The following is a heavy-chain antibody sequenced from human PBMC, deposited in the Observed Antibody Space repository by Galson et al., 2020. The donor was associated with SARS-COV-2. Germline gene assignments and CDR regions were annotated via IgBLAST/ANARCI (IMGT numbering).Heavy chain of an antibody. V-gene: IGHV1-2*02. D-gene: IGHD3-22*01. CDR1: GYTFTGYY. CDR3: ARATHPYYYESSESGWYFGR. J-gene: IGHJ2*01. Sequence: ASVKVSCKASGYTFTGYYMHWVRQAPGQGLEWMGWINPNSGGTNYAQKFQGRVTMTRDTSISTAYMELSRLRSDDTAVYYCARATHPYYYESSESGWYFGRWGRGTLVTVSS. CDR2: INPNSGGT.